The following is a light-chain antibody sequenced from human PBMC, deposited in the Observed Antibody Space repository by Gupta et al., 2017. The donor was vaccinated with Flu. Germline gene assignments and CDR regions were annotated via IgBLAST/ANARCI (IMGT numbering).Light chain of an antibody. V-gene: IGLV3-21*02. CDR3: QVWDSSSDHFV. CDR1: DIGRKR. Sequence: SYVLTPPPPVSVAPGQTDRHSRGGDDIGRKRVHWYQQRPGQAPMVVVYDDAKRPSGIPERFSGSNSGNTATLTISRVEAGDEADYYCQVWDSSSDHFVFGSGTKVTVL. CDR2: DDA. J-gene: IGLJ1*01.